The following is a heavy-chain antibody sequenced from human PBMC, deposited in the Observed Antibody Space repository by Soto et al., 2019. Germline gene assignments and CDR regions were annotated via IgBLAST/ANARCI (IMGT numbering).Heavy chain of an antibody. V-gene: IGHV4-4*02. CDR1: SGSIFSSNW. CDR3: ASHLVMSGTRGFDN. Sequence: QVQLQESGPGLVKPSGTLSLTCAVSSGSIFSSNWWSWVRQPPGKGLEWIGETRNSGGANYNLSPQILVTITADSSKNHCCLELRSLTAADTAVYYCASHLVMSGTRGFDNWGLGALVTVSS. D-gene: IGHD6-13*01. J-gene: IGHJ4*02. CDR2: TRNSGGA.